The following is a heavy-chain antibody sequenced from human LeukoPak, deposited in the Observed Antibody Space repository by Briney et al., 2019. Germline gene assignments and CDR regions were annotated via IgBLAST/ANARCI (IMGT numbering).Heavy chain of an antibody. CDR2: ISSSGST. D-gene: IGHD3-10*01. CDR3: ARGPYCSGAFDI. J-gene: IGHJ3*02. CDR1: GDSISSGDYY. Sequence: PSQTLSLTCTVSGDSISSGDYYWSWIRQPAGKGLEWIGRISSSGSTNYNPSLKSRVTISVDTSKNQFSLKLSSVTAADTAVYFCARGPYCSGAFDIWGQGTMVTVSS. V-gene: IGHV4-61*02.